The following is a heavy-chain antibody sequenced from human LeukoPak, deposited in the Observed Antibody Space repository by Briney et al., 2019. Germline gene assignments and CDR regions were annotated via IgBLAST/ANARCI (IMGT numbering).Heavy chain of an antibody. V-gene: IGHV1-2*04. CDR1: GYTFTGYY. J-gene: IGHJ4*02. CDR2: INPNSGGT. D-gene: IGHD3-22*01. Sequence: GASVKVSCKASGYTFTGYYMHWVRQAPGQGLEWMGWINPNSGGTNYAQKFQGWVTMTRDTSISTAYMELSRLRSDDTAVYYCAREDSSGYPGDYWGQGTLVTVSS. CDR3: AREDSSGYPGDY.